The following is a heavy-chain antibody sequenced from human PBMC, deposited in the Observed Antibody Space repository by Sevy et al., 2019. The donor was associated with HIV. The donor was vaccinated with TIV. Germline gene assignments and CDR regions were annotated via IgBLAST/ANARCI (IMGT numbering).Heavy chain of an antibody. V-gene: IGHV3-33*01. D-gene: IGHD3-10*01. CDR2: IWYDGTNK. CDR3: ASGAYYYASRRQNFDY. CDR1: GFTFSSYG. J-gene: IGHJ4*02. Sequence: GGSLRLSCAASGFTFSSYGMHWVRQAPGKGLEWVALIWYDGTNKYYADSVKGRFTISRDNSKNTLYLQMNSLRAEDTAVYYCASGAYYYASRRQNFDYWGPGTLVTVSS.